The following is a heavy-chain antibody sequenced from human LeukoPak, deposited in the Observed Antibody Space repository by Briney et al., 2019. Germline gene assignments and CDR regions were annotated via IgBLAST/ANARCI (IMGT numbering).Heavy chain of an antibody. Sequence: GESLKISCKGSGYSFTSYWIGWVRQMPGKGLEWMGIIYPADSDTRYSPSFLGQVTISADKSISTAYLQWSSLKASDTAMYYCARSGDSSGWYVAGAFDIWGQGTMVTVSS. CDR1: GYSFTSYW. CDR2: IYPADSDT. V-gene: IGHV5-51*01. CDR3: ARSGDSSGWYVAGAFDI. D-gene: IGHD6-19*01. J-gene: IGHJ3*02.